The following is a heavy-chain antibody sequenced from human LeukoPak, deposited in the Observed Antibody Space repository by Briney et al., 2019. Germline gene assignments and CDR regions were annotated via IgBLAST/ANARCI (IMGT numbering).Heavy chain of an antibody. CDR1: GGSISSYY. V-gene: IGHV4-4*07. CDR3: ARGVITMIVDDAFDI. CDR2: IYTSGST. D-gene: IGHD3-22*01. Sequence: PSETLSLTCTVSGGSISSYYWSWIRQPAGKGLEWIGRIYTSGSTNYNPSLKSRVTISVDTSKNQFSLKLSSVTAADTAVYYCARGVITMIVDDAFDIWGQGTMVTVSS. J-gene: IGHJ3*02.